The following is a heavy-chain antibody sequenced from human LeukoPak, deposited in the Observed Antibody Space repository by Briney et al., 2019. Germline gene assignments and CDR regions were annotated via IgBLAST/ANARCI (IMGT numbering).Heavy chain of an antibody. D-gene: IGHD3-10*01. CDR2: IYPGDSET. CDR3: ATGYGSGSYYNGNAFDI. CDR1: GYSFTSYW. Sequence: GESLKISCKGSGYSFTSYWIGWVRQMPGKGLEWMGIIYPGDSETRYSPSFQGQVTISADKSISTAYLQWSSLKASDTAMYYCATGYGSGSYYNGNAFDIWGQGTMVTVSS. V-gene: IGHV5-51*01. J-gene: IGHJ3*02.